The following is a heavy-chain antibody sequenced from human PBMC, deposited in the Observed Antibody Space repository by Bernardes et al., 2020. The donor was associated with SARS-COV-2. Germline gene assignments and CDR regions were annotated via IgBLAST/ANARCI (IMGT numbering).Heavy chain of an antibody. CDR3: ARDSLYFESSGAGWFDP. D-gene: IGHD3-9*01. CDR2: IYYSGST. CDR1: GGSLVSNY. V-gene: IGHV4-59*01. J-gene: IGHJ5*02. Sequence: SETLSLTCNVSGGSLVSNYWSWIRQSPGKRLEWIGNIYYSGSTAYNPSLKSRVSISIDTSKNLFALNLKSVTAADTAVYYCARDSLYFESSGAGWFDPWGQGTLVTVSS.